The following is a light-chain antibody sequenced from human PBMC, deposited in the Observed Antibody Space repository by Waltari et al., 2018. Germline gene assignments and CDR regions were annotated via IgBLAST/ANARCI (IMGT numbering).Light chain of an antibody. CDR2: KSS. V-gene: IGKV1-5*03. Sequence: DIQKPQSPFPLSASVADTLIFSSRARQSISKWLAWYQQKPGKAPKLLIYKSSTLESGVPSRFSVSASVTEIPRTISRRRPDDFATDYCKVSNSYSLISFGGGTKVEIK. CDR1: QSISKW. J-gene: IGKJ4*01. CDR3: KVSNSYSLIS.